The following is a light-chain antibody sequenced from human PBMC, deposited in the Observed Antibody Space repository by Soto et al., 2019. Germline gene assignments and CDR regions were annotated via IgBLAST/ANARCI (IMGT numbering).Light chain of an antibody. Sequence: DIQMTQSPSSLSASVGDRVTITCQASQDISHYLNWYQQKPGKPPKLLIYDASNLETGVPSRFSGSGSETYFTFTISNLQPADVATYYCHRYDSIPYAFGQGTKLEIK. J-gene: IGKJ2*01. CDR3: HRYDSIPYA. CDR1: QDISHY. V-gene: IGKV1-33*01. CDR2: DAS.